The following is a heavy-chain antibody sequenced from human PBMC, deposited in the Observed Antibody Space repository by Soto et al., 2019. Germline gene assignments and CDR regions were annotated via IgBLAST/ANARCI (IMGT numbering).Heavy chain of an antibody. CDR3: AREYGYVSGSYVDY. V-gene: IGHV1-69*08. J-gene: IGHJ4*02. Sequence: QVQLVQSGAEVKKPGSSVKVSCKASGGTFSSYTISWVRQAPGQGLEWMGRIIPILGIANYAQKFQGRVTITADKSTSTAYKELSSLRSEDTAVYSCAREYGYVSGSYVDYWGQGTLVTVSS. CDR2: IIPILGIA. CDR1: GGTFSSYT. D-gene: IGHD3-10*01.